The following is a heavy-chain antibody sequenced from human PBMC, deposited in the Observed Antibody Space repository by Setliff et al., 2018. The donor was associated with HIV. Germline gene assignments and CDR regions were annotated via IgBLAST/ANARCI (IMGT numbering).Heavy chain of an antibody. Sequence: PGGSLRLSCAASGFTFSSYAMSWVRQAPGKGLEWVSAISGSGGSTYYADSVKGRFTISRDNSKNTLYLQMNSLRAEDTAVYYCAKDRSPGYSSGWYRDAFDIWGQGTMVTVS. CDR3: AKDRSPGYSSGWYRDAFDI. CDR2: ISGSGGST. D-gene: IGHD6-19*01. J-gene: IGHJ3*02. CDR1: GFTFSSYA. V-gene: IGHV3-23*01.